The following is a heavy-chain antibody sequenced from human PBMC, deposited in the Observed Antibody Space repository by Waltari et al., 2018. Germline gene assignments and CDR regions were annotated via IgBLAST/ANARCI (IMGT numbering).Heavy chain of an antibody. CDR1: GYSISSGYY. J-gene: IGHJ4*02. Sequence: QVQLQESGPGLVKPSETLSLTCAVSGYSISSGYYWGWIRQPPGKGLEWIGSIYHSGSTYYNPSLKSRVTISVDTSKNQFSLKLSSVTAADTAVYYWARPRYSGYDSHFDYWGQGTLVTVSS. D-gene: IGHD5-12*01. V-gene: IGHV4-38-2*01. CDR2: IYHSGST. CDR3: ARPRYSGYDSHFDY.